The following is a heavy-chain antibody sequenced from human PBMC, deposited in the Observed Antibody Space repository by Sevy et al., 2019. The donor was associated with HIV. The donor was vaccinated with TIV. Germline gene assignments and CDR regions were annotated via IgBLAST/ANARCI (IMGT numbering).Heavy chain of an antibody. CDR1: GFTFSSYA. D-gene: IGHD2-2*01. J-gene: IGHJ6*02. Sequence: GGSLRLSCAASGFTFSSYAMSWVRQAPGKGLEWVSAISGSGGSTYYADSVKGRFTISRYNSKNTMYLQMNSLRAEDTAVYYCAKGTSIVVVPAAMPSYYYYGMDVWGQGTTVTVSS. V-gene: IGHV3-23*01. CDR3: AKGTSIVVVPAAMPSYYYYGMDV. CDR2: ISGSGGST.